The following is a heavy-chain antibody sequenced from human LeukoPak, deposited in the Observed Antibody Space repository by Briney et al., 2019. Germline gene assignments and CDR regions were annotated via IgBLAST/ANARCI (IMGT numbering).Heavy chain of an antibody. J-gene: IGHJ4*02. V-gene: IGHV4-59*12. CDR2: INYSGST. Sequence: SETLSLTCTVSGGSISSYYWSWIRQPPGKGLEWIGSINYSGSTNYNPSLKSRVTISVDTSKNQFSLKLSSVTAADTAVYYCAREREGPYGYLDYWGQGTLVTVSS. CDR1: GGSISSYY. D-gene: IGHD4-17*01. CDR3: AREREGPYGYLDY.